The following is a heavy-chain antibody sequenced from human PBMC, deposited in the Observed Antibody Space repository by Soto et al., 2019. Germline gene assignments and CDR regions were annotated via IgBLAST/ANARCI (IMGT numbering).Heavy chain of an antibody. Sequence: ASVKVSCKASGYTFTSYGISWVRQAPGQGLEWMGWISACNGNTNYAQKLQGRVTMTTDTSTSTAYMELRSLRSDDTAVYYCASHYYGSGDLFYYYYGMDVWGQGTTVTVSS. CDR1: GYTFTSYG. V-gene: IGHV1-18*04. CDR3: ASHYYGSGDLFYYYYGMDV. CDR2: ISACNGNT. J-gene: IGHJ6*02. D-gene: IGHD3-10*01.